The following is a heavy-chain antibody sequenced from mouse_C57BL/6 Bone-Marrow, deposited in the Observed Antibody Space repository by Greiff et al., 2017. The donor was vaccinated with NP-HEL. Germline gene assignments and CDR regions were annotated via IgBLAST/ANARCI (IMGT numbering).Heavy chain of an antibody. CDR3: AREGASSGSYYFDY. J-gene: IGHJ2*01. CDR1: GYTFTSYW. D-gene: IGHD3-2*02. Sequence: QVQLQQPGAELVKPGASVKLSCKASGYTFTSYWMQWVKQRPGQGLEWIGEIDPSDSYTNYNQKFKGKATLTVDTSSSTAYMQLSSLTSEDSAVYYGAREGASSGSYYFDYWGQGTTLTVSS. V-gene: IGHV1-50*01. CDR2: IDPSDSYT.